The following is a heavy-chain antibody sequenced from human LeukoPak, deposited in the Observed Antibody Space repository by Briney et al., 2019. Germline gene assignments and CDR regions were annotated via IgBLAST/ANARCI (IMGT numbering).Heavy chain of an antibody. Sequence: ASVKVSCKASGYTFTGYYMHWVRQAPGQGLGWMGWINPNSGGTNYAQKFQGRVTMTRDTSISTAYMDLSRLRSDDTAVYYCARGRKPFSGTAIYSGNWFDPWGQGTLVTVSS. CDR3: ARGRKPFSGTAIYSGNWFDP. V-gene: IGHV1-2*02. D-gene: IGHD3-10*02. J-gene: IGHJ5*02. CDR2: INPNSGGT. CDR1: GYTFTGYY.